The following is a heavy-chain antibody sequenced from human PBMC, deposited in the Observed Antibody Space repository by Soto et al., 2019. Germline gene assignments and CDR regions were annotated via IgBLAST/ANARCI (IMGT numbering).Heavy chain of an antibody. D-gene: IGHD2-15*01. CDR2: SFHTGNT. CDR1: GSPISSYY. Sequence: SETLSLTCTVSGSPISSYYWGWFRQPPGKGLEWIGDSFHTGNTNYNPSLKSRVTISVDKSKNQFSLKLTSVTAADTAVYFCARLPGYCSGDSCRIDYWGQGTLVTVSS. J-gene: IGHJ4*02. V-gene: IGHV4-59*08. CDR3: ARLPGYCSGDSCRIDY.